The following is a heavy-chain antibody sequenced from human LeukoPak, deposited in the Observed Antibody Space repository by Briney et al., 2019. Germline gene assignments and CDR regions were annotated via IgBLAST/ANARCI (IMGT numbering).Heavy chain of an antibody. CDR3: AREGLVGGGGGFDY. V-gene: IGHV4-39*07. CDR1: GGSIRSSYYY. CDR2: IYDSGST. D-gene: IGHD3-16*01. J-gene: IGHJ4*02. Sequence: SETLSLTCTVSGGSIRSSYYYWGWIRQPPGKGLEWIGSIYDSGSTYYNPSLKSRVTISVDTSKNQFSLKLSSVTAADTAVYYCAREGLVGGGGGFDYWGQGTLVTVSS.